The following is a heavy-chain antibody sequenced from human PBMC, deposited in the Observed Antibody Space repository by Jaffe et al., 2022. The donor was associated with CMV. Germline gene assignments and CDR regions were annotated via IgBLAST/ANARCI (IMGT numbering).Heavy chain of an antibody. CDR1: GFTFSSYE. Sequence: EVQLVESGGGLVQPGGSLRLSCAASGFTFSSYEMNWVRQAPGKGLEWVSYISSSGSTIYYADSVKGRFTISRDNAKNSLYLQMNSLRAEDTAVYYCARRGVGYSYGYDAYYYYYYMDVWGKGTTVTVSS. CDR2: ISSSGSTI. CDR3: ARRGVGYSYGYDAYYYYYYMDV. V-gene: IGHV3-48*03. D-gene: IGHD5-18*01. J-gene: IGHJ6*03.